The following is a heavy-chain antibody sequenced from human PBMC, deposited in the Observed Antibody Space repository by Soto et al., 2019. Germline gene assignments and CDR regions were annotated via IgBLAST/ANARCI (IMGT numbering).Heavy chain of an antibody. CDR1: GFTFSSYA. CDR2: ISGSGGST. CDR3: AKDEVPQRITMIVVVTAYGMDV. J-gene: IGHJ6*01. Sequence: EVQLLESGGGLVQPGGSLRLSCAASGFTFSSYAMSWVRQAPGKGLEWVSAISGSGGSTYYADSVKGRFTISRDNSNNTLYLQMNSLRAEDTAVYYCAKDEVPQRITMIVVVTAYGMDVW. D-gene: IGHD3-22*01. V-gene: IGHV3-23*01.